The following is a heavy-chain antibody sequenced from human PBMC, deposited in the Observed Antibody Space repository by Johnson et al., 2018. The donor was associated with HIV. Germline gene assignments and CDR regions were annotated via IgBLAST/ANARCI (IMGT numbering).Heavy chain of an antibody. V-gene: IGHV3-66*01. J-gene: IGHJ3*01. Sequence: EVQLVESGGGLVQPGGSLRLSCAVSGYSVTGYNMNWVRQAPVKGLEWVSGIYSGGRTYYSDSVKGRFTISRDNSKNTLYLQMNSLRAEDTAVYFCANGRAWELLSELEREYTEFEEWGQGTMVSVSS. CDR2: IYSGGRT. CDR1: GYSVTGYN. CDR3: ANGRAWELLSELEREYTEFEE. D-gene: IGHD1-26*01.